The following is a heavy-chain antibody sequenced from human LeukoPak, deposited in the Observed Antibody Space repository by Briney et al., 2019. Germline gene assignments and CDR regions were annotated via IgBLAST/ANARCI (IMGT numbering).Heavy chain of an antibody. CDR3: ARDGDYQASGSVFFDF. J-gene: IGHJ4*02. V-gene: IGHV4-31*03. CDR2: IYHSGTA. D-gene: IGHD3-10*01. Sequence: SETLSLTCTVSGGSITSGGFYWSWTRQPPGQGLEWIGYIYHSGTAYYNPSLKSRLSMSIDTSENRFSLHLNSVTAADTAVYYCARDGDYQASGSVFFDFWGQGILVTVSS. CDR1: GGSITSGGFY.